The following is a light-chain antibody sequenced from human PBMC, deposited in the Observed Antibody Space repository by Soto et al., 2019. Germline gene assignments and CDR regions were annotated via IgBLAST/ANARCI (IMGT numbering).Light chain of an antibody. CDR2: GAS. CDR1: QSVSSN. J-gene: IGKJ5*01. Sequence: ERVMTQSPATLSVAPGERATLSCRASQSVSSNLAWYQQKPGQAPRLFIYGASTRATAIPPRFSGSGSGTEFTLTISSLQSEDFGVYYCQQYDNWPITFGQGTRLEIK. CDR3: QQYDNWPIT. V-gene: IGKV3-15*01.